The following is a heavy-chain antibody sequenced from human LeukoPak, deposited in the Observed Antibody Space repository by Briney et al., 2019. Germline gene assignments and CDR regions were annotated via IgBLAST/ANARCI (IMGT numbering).Heavy chain of an antibody. D-gene: IGHD3-22*01. CDR2: IYYSGST. Sequence: SQTLSLTCTVSGGSISSGGYYWSWIRQHPGKGLEWIGYIYYSGSTYYNPSLKSRVTISVDTSKNQFSLKLSSVTAADTAVYYCARSFYYYDSSVAYFDYWGQGTLVTVSS. CDR1: GGSISSGGYY. V-gene: IGHV4-31*03. CDR3: ARSFYYYDSSVAYFDY. J-gene: IGHJ4*02.